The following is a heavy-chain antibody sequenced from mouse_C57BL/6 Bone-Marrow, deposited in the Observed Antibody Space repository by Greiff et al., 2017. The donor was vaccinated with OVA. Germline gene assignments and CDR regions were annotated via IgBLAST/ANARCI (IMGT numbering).Heavy chain of an antibody. V-gene: IGHV1-82*01. CDR3: ARTYYYGSSYEFAY. D-gene: IGHD1-1*01. CDR1: GYAFSSSW. J-gene: IGHJ3*01. CDR2: IYPGDGDT. Sequence: VQLVESGPELVKPGASVKISCKASGYAFSSSWMNWVKQRPGKGLEWIGRIYPGDGDTNYNGKFKGKATLTADKSSSTAYMQLSSLTSEDSAVYFCARTYYYGSSYEFAYWGQGTLVTVSA.